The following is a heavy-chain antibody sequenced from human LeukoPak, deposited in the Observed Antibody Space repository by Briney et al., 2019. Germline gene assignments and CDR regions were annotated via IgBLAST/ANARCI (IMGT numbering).Heavy chain of an antibody. CDR2: IYTSGST. V-gene: IGHV4-61*02. Sequence: SQTLSLTCTVSGGSISSGSYYWSWIRQPAGKGLEWIGRIYTSGSTNYNPSLKSRVTISVDTSKNQFSLKLSSVTAADTAVYYCARADTRFGAWGPIDYWGQGTLVTVSS. D-gene: IGHD3-10*01. CDR3: ARADTRFGAWGPIDY. CDR1: GGSISSGSYY. J-gene: IGHJ4*02.